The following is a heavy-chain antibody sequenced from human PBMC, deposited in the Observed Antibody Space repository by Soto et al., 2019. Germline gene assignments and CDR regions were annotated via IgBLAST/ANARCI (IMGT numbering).Heavy chain of an antibody. CDR1: GFTVSTNY. V-gene: IGHV3-53*04. J-gene: IGHJ3*02. D-gene: IGHD4-17*01. CDR3: ASGGMTTVSADAFDI. CDR2: IYSGGST. Sequence: EVQLVESGGGLVQPGGSLRLSCAASGFTVSTNYMSWVRQAPGKGLEWVPVIYSGGSTYYADSVKGRFTISRHNSKNTLYLQMNSLRAEDTAVYYCASGGMTTVSADAFDIWGQGTMVTVSS.